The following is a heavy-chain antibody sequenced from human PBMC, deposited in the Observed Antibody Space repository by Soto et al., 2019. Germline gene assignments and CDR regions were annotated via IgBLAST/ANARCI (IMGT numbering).Heavy chain of an antibody. J-gene: IGHJ6*02. Sequence: EVQLVESGGGLVQPGGSLKLSCAASGFTFSGSAVHWVRQASGKGLEWVGRIRSKAGSYATAYAASVKGRFTISRDDSXXXAXXXXXXXXXXXXXXXXXXXXXXXDYGMDVWGQGTTVTVSS. CDR2: IRSKAGSYAT. V-gene: IGHV3-73*02. CDR3: XXXXXXDYGMDV. CDR1: GFTFSGSA.